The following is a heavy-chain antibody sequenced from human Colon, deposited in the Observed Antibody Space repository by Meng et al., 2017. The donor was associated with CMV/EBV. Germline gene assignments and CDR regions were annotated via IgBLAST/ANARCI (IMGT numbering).Heavy chain of an antibody. J-gene: IGHJ4*02. V-gene: IGHV2-5*02. D-gene: IGHD5-12*01. CDR3: VHRSYSGQDDY. CDR1: GFSFTTDKAG. Sequence: TLKESAPTLVKHTQTLTLTCPFSGFSFTTDKAGVGWIRHPPGKALEWLALIYWDDDTRYSPSLKTRLTITRDTSKNQVILTMTNMDPADTATYYCVHRSYSGQDDYWGQGALVTVSS. CDR2: IYWDDDT.